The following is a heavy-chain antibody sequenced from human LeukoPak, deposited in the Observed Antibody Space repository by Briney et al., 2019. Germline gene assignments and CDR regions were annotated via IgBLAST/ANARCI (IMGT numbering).Heavy chain of an antibody. V-gene: IGHV3-30*02. J-gene: IGHJ3*02. CDR2: IRYDGSNK. Sequence: GGSLRLSCAASGFTFSSYGMHWVRQAPGKGLEGVAFIRYDGSNKYYADSVKGRFTISRVNSKNTLYLQMNSLGAEDTAVNYCAKGERVLLWFGELLYHYDAFDIWGQGTMVTVSS. D-gene: IGHD3-10*01. CDR3: AKGERVLLWFGELLYHYDAFDI. CDR1: GFTFSSYG.